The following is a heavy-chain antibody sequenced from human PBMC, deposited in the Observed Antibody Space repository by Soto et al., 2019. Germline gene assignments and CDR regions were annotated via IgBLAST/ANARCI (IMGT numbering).Heavy chain of an antibody. CDR2: IYYSGST. V-gene: IGHV4-59*08. D-gene: IGHD3-9*01. CDR1: GGSISSYY. Sequence: SEILSLTCTVSGGSISSYYWSWIRQPPGKGLEWIGYIYYSGSTNYNPSLKSRVTISVDTSKNQFSLKLSSVTAADTAVYYCARHNRGYFDPHYFDYWGQGTLVTVSS. J-gene: IGHJ4*02. CDR3: ARHNRGYFDPHYFDY.